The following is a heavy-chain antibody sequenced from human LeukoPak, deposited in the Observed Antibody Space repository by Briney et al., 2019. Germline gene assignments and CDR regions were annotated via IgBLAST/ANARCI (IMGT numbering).Heavy chain of an antibody. J-gene: IGHJ6*02. V-gene: IGHV3-11*05. CDR3: ARDHDLYYDIAMDV. D-gene: IGHD3-9*01. Sequence: PGGSLRLSCAASGFTFSDYYMSWIRQAPGKGLEWVSYISSSSSYTNYAVSVKGRFTISRDNAKNSLYLQMNSLRAEDTAVYYCARDHDLYYDIAMDVWGQGTTVTVSS. CDR2: ISSSSSYT. CDR1: GFTFSDYY.